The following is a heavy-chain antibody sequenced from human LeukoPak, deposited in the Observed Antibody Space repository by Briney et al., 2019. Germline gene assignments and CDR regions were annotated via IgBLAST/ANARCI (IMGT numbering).Heavy chain of an antibody. CDR3: ARDGEYGTGSYYRGCFDY. Sequence: ASVKVSCKASGYSFTAFYIHWVRQAPGQGLELMGWIHPRSGETNYAYKFRGRVTMTRDTSISTTYMDLGSLGSDDTAVYYCARDGEYGTGSYYRGCFDYWGQGTLVTVSS. CDR2: IHPRSGET. CDR1: GYSFTAFY. J-gene: IGHJ4*02. D-gene: IGHD3-10*01. V-gene: IGHV1-2*02.